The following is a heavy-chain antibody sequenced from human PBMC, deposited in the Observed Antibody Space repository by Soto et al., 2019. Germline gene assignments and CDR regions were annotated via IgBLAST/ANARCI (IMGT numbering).Heavy chain of an antibody. V-gene: IGHV1-69*13. Sequence: GASVKVSCKASVGTFSSYAISWVRQAPGQGLEWMGGIIPIFGTANYAQKFQGRVTITADESTSTAYMELSSLRSEDTAVYYCAREQTTMVRGVMEVREHYGMDVWGQGTTVTVSS. CDR1: VGTFSSYA. CDR3: AREQTTMVRGVMEVREHYGMDV. D-gene: IGHD3-10*01. CDR2: IIPIFGTA. J-gene: IGHJ6*02.